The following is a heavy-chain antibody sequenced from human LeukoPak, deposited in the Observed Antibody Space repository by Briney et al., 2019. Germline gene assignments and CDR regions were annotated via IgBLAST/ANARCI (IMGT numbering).Heavy chain of an antibody. Sequence: GGSLRLSCAASGFTFSGYSMNWVRQAPGKGLEWVSSISSSSSYIYYADSVKGRFTISRDNAKNSLYLQMHSLRAEDTAVYYCARDIVGYYYDSSGSHFDYWGQGTLVTVSS. V-gene: IGHV3-21*01. J-gene: IGHJ4*02. CDR2: ISSSSSYI. CDR3: ARDIVGYYYDSSGSHFDY. D-gene: IGHD3-22*01. CDR1: GFTFSGYS.